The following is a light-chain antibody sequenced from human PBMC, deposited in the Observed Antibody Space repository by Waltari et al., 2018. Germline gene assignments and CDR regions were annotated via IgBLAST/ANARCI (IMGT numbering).Light chain of an antibody. Sequence: QLVLTQPPSASASLGASVKLTCTLSSGHSNYAIAWHQQQPEKGPRFLMKVNSDGSYRKGDGIPDRFSGTSSGAERFLTLSSLQSEDEADYYCQTWGTDVVFGGGTKLTVL. V-gene: IGLV4-69*01. J-gene: IGLJ2*01. CDR2: VNSDGSY. CDR3: QTWGTDVV. CDR1: SGHSNYA.